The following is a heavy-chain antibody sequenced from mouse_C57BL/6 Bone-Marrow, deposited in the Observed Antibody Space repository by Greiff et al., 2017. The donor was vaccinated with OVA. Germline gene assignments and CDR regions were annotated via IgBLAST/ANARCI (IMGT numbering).Heavy chain of an antibody. CDR1: GYTFTDYY. D-gene: IGHD2-3*01. CDR3: ERIYDCYYFYFDY. V-gene: IGHV1-26*01. Sequence: EVQLQQSGPELVKPGASVKISCKASGYTFTDYYMNWVKQSHGKSLEWIGDINPNNGGTSYNQKFKGKATLTVDKSSSTAYMELRSLTSEDSAVYYCERIYDCYYFYFDYWGQGTTLTVSS. J-gene: IGHJ2*01. CDR2: INPNNGGT.